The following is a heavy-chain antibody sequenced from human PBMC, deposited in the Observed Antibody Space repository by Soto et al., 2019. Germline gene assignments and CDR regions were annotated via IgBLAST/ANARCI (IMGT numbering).Heavy chain of an antibody. J-gene: IGHJ4*02. CDR3: AKNMKWGGMTTIHYFDS. Sequence: EVQLVESGGGLVQPGRSLRLSCAASGFTVDDYAMHWVRQAPGKGLEWVSGISWNSETIDYADSVKGRFTISRDNAKSALLLQINTLRPDDTALYYCAKNMKWGGMTTIHYFDSWGQGALVTVST. V-gene: IGHV3-9*01. CDR2: ISWNSETI. CDR1: GFTVDDYA. D-gene: IGHD4-17*01.